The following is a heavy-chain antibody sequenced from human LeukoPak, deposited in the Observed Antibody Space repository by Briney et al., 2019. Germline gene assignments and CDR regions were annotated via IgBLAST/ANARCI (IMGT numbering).Heavy chain of an antibody. D-gene: IGHD3-3*01. J-gene: IGHJ5*02. V-gene: IGHV3-7*01. Sequence: GGSLRLSCAASGFTFTRFWLTWVRQYPGKGLEWVDNINPDGTKTTYVDSVEGRFAITRDNAKNSVFLLMTSLRAEDTAMYYCATAPASVDSSWGQGTLVAVSS. CDR1: GFTFTRFW. CDR2: INPDGTKT. CDR3: ATAPASVDSS.